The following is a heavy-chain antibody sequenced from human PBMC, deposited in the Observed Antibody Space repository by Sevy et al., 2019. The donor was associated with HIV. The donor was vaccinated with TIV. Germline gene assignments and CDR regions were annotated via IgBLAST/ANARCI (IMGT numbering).Heavy chain of an antibody. J-gene: IGHJ4*02. V-gene: IGHV3-49*03. CDR2: IRSKAYGGTT. CDR1: GFTFGDYA. Sequence: GGSLRLSCTASGFTFGDYAMSWFRQAPGKGLEWVGFIRSKAYGGTTEYVASVKGRFTISRDDSKSIAYLQMNSLKTEDIFVYYCTRNYDSSGYGSTGYWGQGTLVTVSS. D-gene: IGHD3-22*01. CDR3: TRNYDSSGYGSTGY.